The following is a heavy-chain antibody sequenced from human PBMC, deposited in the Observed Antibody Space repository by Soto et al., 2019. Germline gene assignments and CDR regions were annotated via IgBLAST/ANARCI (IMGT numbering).Heavy chain of an antibody. CDR3: AKDDSSGYRWSGFDY. Sequence: EVQLLESGGGLVQPGGSLRLSCAASGFTFSSYAMSWVRQAPGKGLEWVSAISGSGGSTYYADSVKGRFTISRDNSKDTLYLQMNSLRAEDTAVYYCAKDDSSGYRWSGFDYWGQGTLVTVSS. CDR1: GFTFSSYA. CDR2: ISGSGGST. D-gene: IGHD3-22*01. J-gene: IGHJ4*02. V-gene: IGHV3-23*01.